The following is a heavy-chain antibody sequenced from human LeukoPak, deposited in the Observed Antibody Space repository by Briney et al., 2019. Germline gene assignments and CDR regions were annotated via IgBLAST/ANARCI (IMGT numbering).Heavy chain of an antibody. J-gene: IGHJ4*02. CDR2: IYYSGST. D-gene: IGHD3-10*01. CDR3: ARHGEGFYYFDY. Sequence: PSETLSLTCTVFGGSISSSSYYWGWIRQPPGKGLEWIGSIYYSGSTYYNPSLKSRVTISVDTSKNQFSLKLSSVTAADTAVYYCARHGEGFYYFDYWGQGTLVTVSS. V-gene: IGHV4-39*01. CDR1: GGSISSSSYY.